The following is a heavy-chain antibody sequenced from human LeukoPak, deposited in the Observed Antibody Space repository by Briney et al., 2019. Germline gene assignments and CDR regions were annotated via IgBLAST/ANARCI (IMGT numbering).Heavy chain of an antibody. CDR1: GFTFSGHY. J-gene: IGHJ4*02. CDR2: ISNNNRYT. CDR3: ARRYFDY. Sequence: GGSLRLSCATSGFTFSGHYMAWIRQAPGKGLEWISYISNNNRYTNYADSVKGRFTISRDNAKNSLYLQMNSLRAEDTAVYYCARRYFDYWGQGTLVTVSS. V-gene: IGHV3-11*06.